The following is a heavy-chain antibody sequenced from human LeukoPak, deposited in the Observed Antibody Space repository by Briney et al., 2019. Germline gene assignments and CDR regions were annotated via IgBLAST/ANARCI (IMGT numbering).Heavy chain of an antibody. V-gene: IGHV4-34*01. CDR2: INHGGIT. J-gene: IGHJ4*02. Sequence: SQTLSLTCAVYAGSFSGYYWSWIRQPPGRGLEWIAEINHGGITNYNPSLKSRVTISVDTSKNQFSLKLTSVTAADTAIYYCVISYAGHPLDYWGQGTLVTVSS. CDR1: AGSFSGYY. CDR3: VISYAGHPLDY.